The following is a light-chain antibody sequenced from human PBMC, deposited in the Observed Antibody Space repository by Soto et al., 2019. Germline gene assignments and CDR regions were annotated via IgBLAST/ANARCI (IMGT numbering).Light chain of an antibody. CDR3: LQHYHYPWT. J-gene: IGKJ1*01. V-gene: IGKV1-17*03. Sequence: DIQMTQSPSAMSASVGYRVTITCRSSQDISRYLAWFQQKPGRVPERLIYVASALQSGVPSRFSGSGSGTEFSLTISGLQHEDFATYYCLQHYHYPWTFGLGTKVDIK. CDR1: QDISRY. CDR2: VAS.